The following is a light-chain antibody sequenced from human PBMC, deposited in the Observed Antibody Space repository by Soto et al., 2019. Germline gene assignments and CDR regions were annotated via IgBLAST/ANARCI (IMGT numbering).Light chain of an antibody. V-gene: IGKV3-15*01. CDR3: QHYYNWPRT. J-gene: IGKJ1*01. Sequence: EIVLTQSPATLSLSPGERATLSCRASQSVSSYLAWYQQKPGQAPRLLIYGASTRATGIPATFSGSGSGTEFTLTISSLRSEDFAVYYCQHYYNWPRTFGQGTKVDI. CDR1: QSVSSY. CDR2: GAS.